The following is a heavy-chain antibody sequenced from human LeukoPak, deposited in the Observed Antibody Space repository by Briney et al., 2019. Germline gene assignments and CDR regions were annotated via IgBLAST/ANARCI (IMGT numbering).Heavy chain of an antibody. CDR3: ASRILYYDKFPFDY. Sequence: PGGSLRLSCAASGFTFSSYAMSWVRQAPGKGLEWVSGISDSGGRTYYADSVKGRFTISRDNSKNTLYLQMNSLRAEDTAVYYCASRILYYDKFPFDYWGQGTLVTVSS. J-gene: IGHJ4*02. V-gene: IGHV3-23*01. CDR2: ISDSGGRT. D-gene: IGHD3-22*01. CDR1: GFTFSSYA.